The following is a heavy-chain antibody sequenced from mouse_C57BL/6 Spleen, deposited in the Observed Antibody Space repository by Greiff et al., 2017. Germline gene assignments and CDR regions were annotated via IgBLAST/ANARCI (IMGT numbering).Heavy chain of an antibody. J-gene: IGHJ4*01. CDR3: ARIYYDYDDAMDY. CDR2: INPSSGYT. Sequence: VQRVESGAELAKPGASVKLSCKASGYTFTSYWMHWVKQRPGQGLEWIGYINPSSGYTKYNQKLKDKATLTADKSSSTAYMQLSSLTYEDSAVDYCARIYYDYDDAMDYWGQGTSVTVSS. D-gene: IGHD2-4*01. V-gene: IGHV1-7*01. CDR1: GYTFTSYW.